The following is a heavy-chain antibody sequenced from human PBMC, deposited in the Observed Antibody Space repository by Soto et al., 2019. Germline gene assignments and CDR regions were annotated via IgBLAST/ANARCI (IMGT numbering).Heavy chain of an antibody. J-gene: IGHJ5*02. D-gene: IGHD3-3*01. CDR1: GGTSSSYA. CDR2: IIPIFGTA. CDR3: ARDARGYDFWSGYYRALDWFDP. Sequence: QVQLVQSGAEVKKPGSSVKVSCKASGGTSSSYAISWVRQAPGQGLEWMGGIIPIFGTANYAQKFQGRVTITADESTSTAYMELSSLRSEDTAVYYCARDARGYDFWSGYYRALDWFDPWGQGTLVTVSS. V-gene: IGHV1-69*01.